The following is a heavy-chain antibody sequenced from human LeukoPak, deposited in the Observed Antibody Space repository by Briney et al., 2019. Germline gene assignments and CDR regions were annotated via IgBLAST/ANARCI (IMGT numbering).Heavy chain of an antibody. J-gene: IGHJ4*02. CDR1: GGSISSYY. Sequence: PSETLSLTCTVSGGSISSYYWSWIRQPPGKGLEWIGYIYYSGSTNYNPSLKSRVTISVDTSKNQFSLKLSSVTAADTAVDYCARDRTHFDYWGQGTLVTVSS. V-gene: IGHV4-59*01. CDR3: ARDRTHFDY. CDR2: IYYSGST.